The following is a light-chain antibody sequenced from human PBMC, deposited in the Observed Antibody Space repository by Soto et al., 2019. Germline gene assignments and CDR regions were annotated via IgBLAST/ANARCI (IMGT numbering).Light chain of an antibody. V-gene: IGKV1-9*01. CDR3: QNLYGYPLT. J-gene: IGKJ5*01. Sequence: IKMTQSPSSLSASVGDRVTITSGASQGISSSLAWYQQKPGKAPKLLIYTASTLQSGVPSRFSGSGSGTEFTLTISSLQLEDFATYYCQNLYGYPLTFGQGTRLEI. CDR1: QGISSS. CDR2: TAS.